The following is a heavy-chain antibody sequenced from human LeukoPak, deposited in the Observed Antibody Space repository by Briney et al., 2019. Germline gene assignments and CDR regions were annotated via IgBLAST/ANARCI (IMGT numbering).Heavy chain of an antibody. V-gene: IGHV3-30*14. CDR2: ISYDGSNK. CDR1: GFTFSSYA. Sequence: PGGSLRLSCAASGFTFSSYAMRWVRQAPGKGLKWVAVISYDGSNKYYADSVKGRFTISRDNSKNTLYLQMNSLRAEDTAVYYCVRGYSGGHWGQGTLVTVSS. CDR3: VRGYSGGH. D-gene: IGHD3-22*01. J-gene: IGHJ4*02.